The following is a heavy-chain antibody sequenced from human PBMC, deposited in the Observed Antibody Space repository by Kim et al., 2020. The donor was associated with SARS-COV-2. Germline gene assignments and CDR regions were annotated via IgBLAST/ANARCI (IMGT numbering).Heavy chain of an antibody. CDR3: ARAPLIFVNKTQSAGGDFDY. CDR1: GGSFSGYY. D-gene: IGHD3-9*01. V-gene: IGHV4-34*01. CDR2: INHSGST. Sequence: SETLSLTCAVYGGSFSGYYWSWIRQPPGKGLEWIGEINHSGSTNYNPSLKSRVTISVDTSKNQFSLKLSSVTAADTAVYYCARAPLIFVNKTQSAGGDFDYWGQGTLVTVSS. J-gene: IGHJ4*02.